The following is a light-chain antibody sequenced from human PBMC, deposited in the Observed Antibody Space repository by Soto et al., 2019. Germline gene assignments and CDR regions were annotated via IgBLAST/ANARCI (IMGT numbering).Light chain of an antibody. CDR2: EGT. V-gene: IGLV2-23*01. CDR3: CSHAGGGTLV. CDR1: SSDVGKYKF. Sequence: QSALTQPASVSGSPGQSISVSCTGTSSDVGKYKFVSWYQQHPGKAPKLLIYEGTKRPSGVSNRFSGSKSGNTASPTISGLQAEDEADYYCCSHAGGGTLVFGGGTKLTVL. J-gene: IGLJ3*02.